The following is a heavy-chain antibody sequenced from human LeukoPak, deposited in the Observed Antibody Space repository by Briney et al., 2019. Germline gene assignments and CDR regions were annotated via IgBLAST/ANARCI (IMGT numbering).Heavy chain of an antibody. J-gene: IGHJ4*02. CDR2: IGTTSSYI. V-gene: IGHV3-11*06. Sequence: TGGSLRLSCAASGFTFSDYYMSWIRQAPGKGLEWVSSIGTTSSYIYYADSVKGRFTISSDNAKSSLYLQMSNLRAEDTAVYYCVRGFPYDYSVTLGYWGQGTLVTVSS. D-gene: IGHD4-11*01. CDR3: VRGFPYDYSVTLGY. CDR1: GFTFSDYY.